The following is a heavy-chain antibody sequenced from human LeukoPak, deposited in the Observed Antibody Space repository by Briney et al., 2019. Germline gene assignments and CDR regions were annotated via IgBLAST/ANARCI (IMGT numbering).Heavy chain of an antibody. V-gene: IGHV3-9*01. D-gene: IGHD1-26*01. CDR2: ISWNSGTI. CDR1: GFTFDDYA. Sequence: GGSLSLSCPASGFTFDDYAMPWFGKPPGKGLKWVAGISWNSGTIGYADSVKGRFTISRENAKNSLYLQMNSLRAEDTAFYYCAKDSAPMSQRGTLFDPWGEGTLVTVYS. CDR3: AKDSAPMSQRGTLFDP. J-gene: IGHJ5*02.